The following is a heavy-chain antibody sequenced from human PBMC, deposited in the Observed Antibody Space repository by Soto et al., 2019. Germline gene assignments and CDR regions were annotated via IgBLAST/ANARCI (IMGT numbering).Heavy chain of an antibody. V-gene: IGHV3-21*01. D-gene: IGHD6-19*01. CDR1: GFTFSNYA. J-gene: IGHJ2*01. CDR2: ISSSSSYI. CDR3: AREFSSGWYPRYFDL. Sequence: PGGSLRLSCAASGFTFSNYAMSWVRQAPGTGLEWVSAISSSSSYIYYADSVKGRFTISRDNAKNSLYLQMNSLRAEDTAVYYCAREFSSGWYPRYFDLWGRGXLVTVSS.